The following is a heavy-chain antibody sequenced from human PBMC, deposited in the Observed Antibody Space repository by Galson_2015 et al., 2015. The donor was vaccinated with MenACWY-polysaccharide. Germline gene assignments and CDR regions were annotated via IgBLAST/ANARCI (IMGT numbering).Heavy chain of an antibody. CDR3: AKQGSQWGFGHFEF. Sequence: SLRLSCAASGFSFNNYAMSWVRQAPGKGLEWLSVISHYGDRANYTDSVKGRFTISRDNSKNTVSMQMNNLRADDTAVYYCAKQGSQWGFGHFEFWGQGALVTVSS. J-gene: IGHJ4*02. D-gene: IGHD1-26*01. CDR2: ISHYGDRA. V-gene: IGHV3-23*01. CDR1: GFSFNNYA.